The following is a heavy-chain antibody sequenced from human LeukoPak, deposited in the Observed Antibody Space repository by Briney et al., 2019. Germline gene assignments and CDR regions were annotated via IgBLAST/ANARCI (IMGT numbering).Heavy chain of an antibody. CDR2: ISYDGSNK. V-gene: IGHV3-30-3*01. CDR3: ARTVCSDYEYYFDY. D-gene: IGHD5-12*01. J-gene: IGHJ4*02. Sequence: GRSLRLSCAASGFTFSSYAMHWVRQAPGKGLVWVSVISYDGSNKYYADSVKGRFTISRDNSKNTLYLQMNSLRAEDTAVYYCARTVCSDYEYYFDYGGQGTVHPVST. CDR1: GFTFSSYA.